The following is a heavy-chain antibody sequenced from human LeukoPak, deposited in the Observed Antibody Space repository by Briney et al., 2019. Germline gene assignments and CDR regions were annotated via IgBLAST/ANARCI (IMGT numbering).Heavy chain of an antibody. D-gene: IGHD5-12*01. V-gene: IGHV3-66*01. Sequence: PGGSLRLSCAASGFTVSSNYMSRVRQAPGKGLEWVSVIYSGGSTYYADSVKGRFTISRDNSKNTLYLQMNSLRAEDTAVYHCARDAEGYSGYTMDYWGQGTVVTVSS. J-gene: IGHJ4*02. CDR1: GFTVSSNY. CDR2: IYSGGST. CDR3: ARDAEGYSGYTMDY.